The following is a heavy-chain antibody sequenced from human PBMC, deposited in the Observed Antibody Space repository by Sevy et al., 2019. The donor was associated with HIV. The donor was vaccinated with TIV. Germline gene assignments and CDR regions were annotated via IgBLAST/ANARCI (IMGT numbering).Heavy chain of an antibody. Sequence: GGSLRPSCAAPGFSVSTHAMHWVRQAPGKGLEGVALISYDGSSKYYAESVKGRLTISRDNSKNTLYLQMSSLRPDDTAVYYCTRDAGYSTGWYPSDYWGQGTLVTVSS. CDR1: GFSVSTHA. J-gene: IGHJ4*02. CDR3: TRDAGYSTGWYPSDY. CDR2: ISYDGSSK. D-gene: IGHD6-19*01. V-gene: IGHV3-30-3*01.